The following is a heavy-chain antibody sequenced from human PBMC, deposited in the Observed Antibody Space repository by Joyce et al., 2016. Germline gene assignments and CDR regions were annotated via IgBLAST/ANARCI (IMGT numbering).Heavy chain of an antibody. Sequence: EVQLVESGGGLVKPGGSLRLSCAATGFTFSSYSMSWVRQGPGKGLDWVSSLSSSSSCIKYTDSVKGRFTISRDNAKNSLYLQMNSLRVEDTAVYYCARSSYTNGIFDYWGQGTLVTVSS. CDR2: LSSSSSCI. CDR1: GFTFSSYS. J-gene: IGHJ4*02. V-gene: IGHV3-21*01. D-gene: IGHD2-8*01. CDR3: ARSSYTNGIFDY.